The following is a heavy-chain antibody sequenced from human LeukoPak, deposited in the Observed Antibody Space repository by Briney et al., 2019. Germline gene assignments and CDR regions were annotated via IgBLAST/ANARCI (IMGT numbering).Heavy chain of an antibody. V-gene: IGHV1-46*01. CDR1: GYTFTSYY. D-gene: IGHD3-10*01. CDR2: INPSGGST. CDR3: ARAGFTFSDYFGSFFDY. J-gene: IGHJ4*02. Sequence: ASVKVSCKASGYTFTSYYMHWVRQAPGQGLEWMGIINPSGGSTSYAQKFQGRVTMTGDMSTSTVYMELSSLRSEDTAVYYCARAGFTFSDYFGSFFDYWGQGTLVTVSS.